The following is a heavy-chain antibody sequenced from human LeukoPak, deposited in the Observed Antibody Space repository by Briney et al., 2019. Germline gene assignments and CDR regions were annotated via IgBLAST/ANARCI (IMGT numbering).Heavy chain of an antibody. CDR2: IYHSGST. J-gene: IGHJ4*02. V-gene: IGHV4-30-2*01. CDR3: ARDLAAAGTTDY. Sequence: PSETLSLTCTVSGGSISSGGYYWSWIRQPPGRGLEWIGYIYHSGSTYYNPSLKSRVTISVDRSKNQFSLKLSSVTAADTAVYYCARDLAAAGTTDYWGQGTLVTASS. D-gene: IGHD6-13*01. CDR1: GGSISSGGYY.